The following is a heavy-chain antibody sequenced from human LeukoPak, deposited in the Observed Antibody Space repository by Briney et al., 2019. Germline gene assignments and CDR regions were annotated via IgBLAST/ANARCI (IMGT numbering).Heavy chain of an antibody. D-gene: IGHD2-2*01. CDR2: ISGSGGST. Sequence: PGGSLRLSCAASGFTLSSYAMSWVRQAPGKGLEWVSAISGSGGSTYYADSVKGRFTISRDNSKNTLYLQMNSLRAEDTAVYYCAKLFVVVPAAAYFDYWGQGTLVTVSS. J-gene: IGHJ4*02. V-gene: IGHV3-23*01. CDR3: AKLFVVVPAAAYFDY. CDR1: GFTLSSYA.